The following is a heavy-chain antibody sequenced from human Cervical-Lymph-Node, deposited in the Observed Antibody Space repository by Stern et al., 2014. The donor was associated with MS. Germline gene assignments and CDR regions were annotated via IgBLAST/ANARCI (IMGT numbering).Heavy chain of an antibody. J-gene: IGHJ4*02. CDR1: GGSISSGGYY. Sequence: VQLLESGPGLVKPSQTLSLTCTVSGGSISSGGYYLSWIRQHPGKGLEWIGYIYYSGSTYYNPSLKSRVTISVDTSKNQFSLKLSSVTAADTAVYYCARSVVVVAATGYYFDYWGQGTLVTVSS. CDR3: ARSVVVVAATGYYFDY. D-gene: IGHD2-15*01. V-gene: IGHV4-31*03. CDR2: IYYSGST.